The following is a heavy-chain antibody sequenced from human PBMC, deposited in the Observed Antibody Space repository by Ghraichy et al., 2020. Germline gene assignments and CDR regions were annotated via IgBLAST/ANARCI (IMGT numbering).Heavy chain of an antibody. CDR1: GGSFSGYF. CDR2: ISHSGFT. D-gene: IGHD6-19*01. CDR3: ARGSYSSGWPFDY. Sequence: SQTLSLTCAVHGGSFSGYFWNWVRQSPGKGLEWIGEISHSGFTSYNPSLKSRVTLSVDTSKAQFSLRLSSVTAADTTVYYCARGSYSSGWPFDYWGQGTLVTVSS. J-gene: IGHJ4*02. V-gene: IGHV4-34*01.